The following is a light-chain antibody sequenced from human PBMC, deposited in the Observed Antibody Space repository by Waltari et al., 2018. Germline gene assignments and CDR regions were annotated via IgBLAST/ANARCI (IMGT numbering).Light chain of an antibody. CDR3: QSYDSSLNAV. V-gene: IGLV1-40*01. Sequence: QSVLTQPPSVSGAPGHSVTISCTGSRSNIGAGYDVHWYQQLPGAAPKLLIYAFVNRPSGVTYRFYGSKSGTSASLAINGLQAEDEAIYYCQSYDSSLNAVFGGGTKVTVL. CDR1: RSNIGAGYD. CDR2: AFV. J-gene: IGLJ3*02.